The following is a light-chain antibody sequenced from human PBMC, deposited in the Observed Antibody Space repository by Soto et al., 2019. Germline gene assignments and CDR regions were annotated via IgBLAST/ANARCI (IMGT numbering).Light chain of an antibody. Sequence: EIVLTQSPTTLALSPRERATLXXRASQSIRSKLDGYQQKPGTAPRXLRDSASSRATGSPDRFSGSGSGTDFTLTSSRLEPEDFAVYYCQQYGSALLTFGQGTKVDI. CDR2: SAS. CDR1: QSIRSK. V-gene: IGKV3-20*01. J-gene: IGKJ1*01. CDR3: QQYGSALLT.